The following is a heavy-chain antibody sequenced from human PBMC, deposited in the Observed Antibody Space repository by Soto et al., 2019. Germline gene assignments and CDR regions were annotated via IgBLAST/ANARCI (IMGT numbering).Heavy chain of an antibody. J-gene: IGHJ3*02. V-gene: IGHV1-8*01. CDR2: MNPNSGNT. CDR1: GYTFTSYD. CDR3: ARDGGASRWFGEENAFDI. Sequence: ASVKVSCKASGYTFTSYDINWVRQATGQGLEWMGWMNPNSGNTGYAQKFQGRVTMTRNTSISTSYMELSRLRSEDTAVYYCARDGGASRWFGEENAFDIWGQGTMVTVSS. D-gene: IGHD3-10*01.